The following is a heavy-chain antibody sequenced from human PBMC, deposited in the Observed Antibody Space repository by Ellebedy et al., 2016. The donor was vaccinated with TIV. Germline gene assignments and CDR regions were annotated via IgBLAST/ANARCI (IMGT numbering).Heavy chain of an antibody. CDR1: GYTFTGYY. Sequence: ASVKVSXXASGYTFTGYYMHWVRQAPGQGLEWMGWINPNSGGTNYAQKFQGRVTMTRDTSISTAYMELSRLRSDDTAVYYCARATWVGGYSSGYWGQGTLVTVSS. CDR2: INPNSGGT. CDR3: ARATWVGGYSSGY. D-gene: IGHD6-19*01. V-gene: IGHV1-2*02. J-gene: IGHJ4*02.